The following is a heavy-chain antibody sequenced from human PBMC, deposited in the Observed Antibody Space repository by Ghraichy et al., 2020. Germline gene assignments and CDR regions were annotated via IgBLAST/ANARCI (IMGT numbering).Heavy chain of an antibody. V-gene: IGHV1-18*01. J-gene: IGHJ5*02. Sequence: ASVKVSCKTAGDTVLTYVITWVRQARGQGLEWMGWITTKSGNTQFARNFQGRVIMTADTSTSTAYMELRSLRSDDTAVYYCARGINWLDPWGQGTQVTVSS. D-gene: IGHD3-10*01. CDR3: ARGINWLDP. CDR1: GDTVLTYV. CDR2: ITTKSGNT.